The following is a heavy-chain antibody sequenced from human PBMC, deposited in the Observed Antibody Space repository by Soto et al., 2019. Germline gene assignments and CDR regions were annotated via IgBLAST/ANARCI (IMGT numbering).Heavy chain of an antibody. CDR1: GFTFSSYA. V-gene: IGHV3-30-3*01. CDR2: ISYDGSNK. D-gene: IGHD6-13*01. J-gene: IGHJ4*02. Sequence: GGSLRLSCAASGFTFSSYAMHWVRQAPGKGLEWVAVISYDGSNKYYADSVKGRFTISRDNSKNTLYLQMNSLRAEDTAVYYCARDGDVYIAAASPHFDYWGQGTLVTVSS. CDR3: ARDGDVYIAAASPHFDY.